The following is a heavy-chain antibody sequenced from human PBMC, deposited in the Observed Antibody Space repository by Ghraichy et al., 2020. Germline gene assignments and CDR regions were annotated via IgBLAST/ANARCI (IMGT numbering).Heavy chain of an antibody. D-gene: IGHD6-13*01. CDR2: INPNSGGT. V-gene: IGHV1-2*02. CDR1: GYTFTGYY. CDR3: ARDFAQWYSSSWYDLDY. J-gene: IGHJ4*02. Sequence: ASVKVSCKASGYTFTGYYMHWVRQAPGQGLEWMGWINPNSGGTNYAQKFQGRVTMTRDTSISTAYMELSRLRSDDTAVYYCARDFAQWYSSSWYDLDYWGQGTLVTVSS.